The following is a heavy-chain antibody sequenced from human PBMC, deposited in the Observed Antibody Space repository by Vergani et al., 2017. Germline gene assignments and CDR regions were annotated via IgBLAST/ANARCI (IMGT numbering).Heavy chain of an antibody. D-gene: IGHD6-6*01. V-gene: IGHV1-69*09. J-gene: IGHJ6*02. CDR3: AREVPSXSSSSGLPKSYYYYGMDV. CDR1: GGTFSSYA. CDR2: IIPILGIA. Sequence: QVQLVQSGAEVKKPGSSVKVSCKASGGTFSSYAISWVRQAPGQGLEWMGRIIPILGIANYAQKFQGRVTITADKSTSTAYMELSSLRSEDTAVYYCAREVPSXSSSSGLPKSYYYYGMDVWGQGTTVTVSS.